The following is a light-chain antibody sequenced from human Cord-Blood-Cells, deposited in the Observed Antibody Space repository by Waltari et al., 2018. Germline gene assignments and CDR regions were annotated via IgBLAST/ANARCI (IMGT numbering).Light chain of an antibody. CDR1: SSDVGGYNY. CDR3: SSYAGSNNLV. Sequence: QSALTQPPSASGSPGQSVTISCTGTSSDVGGYNYVSWYQQHPGKAPKLMIYEVSKRPSGGPGRFSGSKAGNTASLTVSGLQSEDEADYYCSSYAGSNNLVFGGGTKLTVL. CDR2: EVS. J-gene: IGLJ2*01. V-gene: IGLV2-8*01.